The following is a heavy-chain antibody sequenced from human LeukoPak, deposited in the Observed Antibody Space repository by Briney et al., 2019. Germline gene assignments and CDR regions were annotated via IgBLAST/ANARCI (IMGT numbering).Heavy chain of an antibody. D-gene: IGHD6-13*01. CDR1: GGAISSGNW. CDR3: WRRLVAAGTDY. CDR2: IYHSRST. V-gene: IGHV4-4*02. J-gene: IGHJ4*02. Sequence: PSETLSLTCAVSGGAISSGNWCSWVRQAPRKGLEWIGRIYHSRSTNYNPSLKSRVAISVEKTKKQISLNLTCVTAPPTAGSYFWRRLVAAGTDYWGQGSLVT.